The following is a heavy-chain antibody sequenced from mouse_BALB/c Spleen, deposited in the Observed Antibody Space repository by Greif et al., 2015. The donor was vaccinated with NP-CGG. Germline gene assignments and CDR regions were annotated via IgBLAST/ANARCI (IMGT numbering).Heavy chain of an antibody. CDR1: GFTFSDYY. J-gene: IGHJ1*01. V-gene: IGHV5-4*02. CDR3: ARDRWLRPYWYFDV. Sequence: DVKLVESGGGLVKPGGSLKLSCAASGFTFSDYYMYWVRQTPEKRLEWVATISDGGSYTYYPDSVKGRFTISRDNAKNKLYLQMSSMKSEDTAMYYCARDRWLRPYWYFDVWGAGTTVTVSS. D-gene: IGHD2-2*01. CDR2: ISDGGSYT.